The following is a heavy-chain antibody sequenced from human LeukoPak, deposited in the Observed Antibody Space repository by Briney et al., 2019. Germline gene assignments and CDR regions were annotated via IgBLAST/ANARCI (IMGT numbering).Heavy chain of an antibody. Sequence: PSETLSLTCAVYGGSFSGYYWSWIRQPPGKGLEWIGEINHSGSTNYNPSLKSRVTISVDTSKNQFSLKLSSVTAADTAVYYCARRKLLSGYYYMDVWGKGTTVTISS. CDR1: GGSFSGYY. CDR2: INHSGST. D-gene: IGHD2/OR15-2a*01. CDR3: ARRKLLSGYYYMDV. V-gene: IGHV4-34*01. J-gene: IGHJ6*03.